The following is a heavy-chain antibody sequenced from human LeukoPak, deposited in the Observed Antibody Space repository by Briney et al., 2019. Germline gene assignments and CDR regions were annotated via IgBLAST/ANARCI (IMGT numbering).Heavy chain of an antibody. V-gene: IGHV1-69*13. CDR1: GGTFSSYA. CDR3: ARGPPRGAPSFDY. J-gene: IGHJ4*02. CDR2: IIPIFGTA. Sequence: SVKVSCKASGGTFSSYAISWVRQAPGQGLEWMGGIIPIFGTANYAQKFQGRVTITADESTSTAYMELSSLRSEDTAVYYCARGPPRGAPSFDYWGQGTLVTVSS. D-gene: IGHD3-10*01.